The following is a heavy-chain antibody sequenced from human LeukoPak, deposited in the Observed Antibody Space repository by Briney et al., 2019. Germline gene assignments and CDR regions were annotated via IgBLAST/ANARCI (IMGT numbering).Heavy chain of an antibody. CDR1: GFTFSSYA. CDR3: AKGGSRLIGLRGAFDI. CDR2: ISGSGGST. D-gene: IGHD3-10*01. J-gene: IGHJ3*02. V-gene: IGHV3-23*01. Sequence: GRSLRLSCAASGFTFSSYAMSWVRQAPGKGLEWVSAISGSGGSTYYADSVKGRFTISRDNSKNTLYLQMNSLRAEDTAVYYCAKGGSRLIGLRGAFDIWGQGTMVTVSS.